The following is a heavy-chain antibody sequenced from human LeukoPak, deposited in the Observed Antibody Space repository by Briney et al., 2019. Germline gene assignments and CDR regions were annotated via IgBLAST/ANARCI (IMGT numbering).Heavy chain of an antibody. V-gene: IGHV3-7*01. CDR1: GFSFRTKW. CDR3: ASQSYARFDP. CDR2: LHHHGREQ. Sequence: SGGALRLSCAASGFSFRTKWMSWVHQAPGKGREWVGNLHHHGREQYPVDSVKGRFTISRDNVRNSLFLQMNSLRVEDTAVYYCASQSYARFDPWGQGTLVTVSS. D-gene: IGHD3-16*01. J-gene: IGHJ5*02.